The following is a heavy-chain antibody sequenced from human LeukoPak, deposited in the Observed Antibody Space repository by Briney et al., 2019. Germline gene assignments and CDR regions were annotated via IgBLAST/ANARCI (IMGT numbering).Heavy chain of an antibody. CDR2: ISYDGSNK. V-gene: IGHV3-30-3*01. J-gene: IGHJ6*02. D-gene: IGHD2-21*02. CDR1: GFTFSSYA. Sequence: GGSLRLSCAASGFTFSSYAMHWVRQAPGKGLEWVAVISYDGSNKYYADSVKGRFTISRDNSKNTLYLQMNSLRAEDTAVEYCASWLSVPAIQGYYHGREVWGQGTTVTVSS. CDR3: ASWLSVPAIQGYYHGREV.